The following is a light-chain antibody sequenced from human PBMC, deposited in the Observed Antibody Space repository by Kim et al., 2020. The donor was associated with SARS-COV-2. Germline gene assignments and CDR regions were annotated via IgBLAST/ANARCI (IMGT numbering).Light chain of an antibody. CDR3: QQSYSTPRT. CDR2: AAS. V-gene: IGKV1-39*01. J-gene: IGKJ2*01. CDR1: QSINSN. Sequence: SASIGDRVNITCRESQSINSNLNWYQQKPWKAPKLLMYAASTLQGGVPSRFSGSESGTDFTLTITSLQPEDFATYYCQQSYSTPRTFGQGTKLEI.